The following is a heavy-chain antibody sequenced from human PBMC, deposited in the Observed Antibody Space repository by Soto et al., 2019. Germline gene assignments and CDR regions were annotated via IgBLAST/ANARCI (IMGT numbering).Heavy chain of an antibody. CDR3: ATDERSYYGSGSYKLAY. V-gene: IGHV1-24*01. CDR1: GYTLTELS. J-gene: IGHJ4*01. CDR2: FDPEDGET. D-gene: IGHD3-10*01. Sequence: ASVKVFCKVSGYTLTELSMHWVRQAPGKGLEWMGGFDPEDGETIYAQKFQGRVTMTEDTSTDTAYMELSSLRSEDTAVYYCATDERSYYGSGSYKLAYWGHGTLVTVSS.